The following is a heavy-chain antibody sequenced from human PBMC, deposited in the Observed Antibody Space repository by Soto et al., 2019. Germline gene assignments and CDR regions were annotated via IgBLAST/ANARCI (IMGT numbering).Heavy chain of an antibody. CDR2: ISAYNGNT. CDR3: ARDPLYYDILTGYSETIHYYYYGMDV. D-gene: IGHD3-9*01. J-gene: IGHJ6*02. CDR1: GYTFTSYG. V-gene: IGHV1-18*01. Sequence: ASVKVSCKATGYTFTSYGISWVRQAPGQGLEWMGWISAYNGNTNYAQKLQGRVTMTTDTSTSTAYMELRSLRSDDTAVYYCARDPLYYDILTGYSETIHYYYYGMDVWGQGTTVTVSS.